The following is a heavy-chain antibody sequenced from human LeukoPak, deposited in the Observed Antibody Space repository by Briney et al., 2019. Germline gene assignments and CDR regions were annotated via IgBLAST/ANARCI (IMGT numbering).Heavy chain of an antibody. Sequence: SETLSLTCTVSGGSISSYYWSWIRQPPGKGLEWIGYIYYSGSTNYNPSLKSRVTISVDTSKNQFSLKLSSVTAADTAVYYCARDGYSSSWYGHYFDYWGQGTLVTVSS. CDR1: GGSISSYY. V-gene: IGHV4-59*01. CDR2: IYYSGST. J-gene: IGHJ4*02. CDR3: ARDGYSSSWYGHYFDY. D-gene: IGHD6-13*01.